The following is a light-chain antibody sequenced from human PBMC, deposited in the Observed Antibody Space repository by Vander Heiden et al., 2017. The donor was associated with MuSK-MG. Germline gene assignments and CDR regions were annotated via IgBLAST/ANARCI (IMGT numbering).Light chain of an antibody. Sequence: SSELPQDPAVSVALGQTVRITCQRDSLRSYYASWYQQKPGQAPVLVIYGKNNRPSGIPDRCSGSSSGNTASLTITGAQAEDEADYYCNSRDSSGTHVVFGGGTKLTVL. CDR1: SLRSYY. CDR3: NSRDSSGTHVV. CDR2: GKN. V-gene: IGLV3-19*01. J-gene: IGLJ2*01.